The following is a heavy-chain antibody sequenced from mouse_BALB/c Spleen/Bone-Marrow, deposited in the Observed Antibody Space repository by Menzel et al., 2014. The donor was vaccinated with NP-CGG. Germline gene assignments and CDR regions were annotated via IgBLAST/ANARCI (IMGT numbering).Heavy chain of an antibody. J-gene: IGHJ1*01. CDR3: ATMITDWYFDV. CDR2: IDPANGNT. Sequence: VHVKQSGAELVKPGASVKLSCTASGFNIKDTYMHWVKQRPEQGLEWTGRIDPANGNTKYDPKFQGKATITADTSSNTAYLQLSSLTSEDTAVYYCATMITDWYFDVWGAGTTVTVSS. V-gene: IGHV14-3*02. D-gene: IGHD2-4*01. CDR1: GFNIKDTY.